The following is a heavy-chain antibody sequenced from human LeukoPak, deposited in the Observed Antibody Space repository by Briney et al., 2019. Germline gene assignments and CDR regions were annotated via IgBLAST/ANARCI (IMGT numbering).Heavy chain of an antibody. Sequence: KPSETLSLTCAVYGGSFSGYYWSWIRQPPGKGLEWIGEINHSGSTNYNPSLKSRVTISVDTSKNQFSLKLSSVTAADTAVYYCARVPYSSSWIDYWGQGTLVTVSS. D-gene: IGHD6-13*01. CDR3: ARVPYSSSWIDY. CDR2: INHSGST. J-gene: IGHJ4*02. CDR1: GGSFSGYY. V-gene: IGHV4-34*01.